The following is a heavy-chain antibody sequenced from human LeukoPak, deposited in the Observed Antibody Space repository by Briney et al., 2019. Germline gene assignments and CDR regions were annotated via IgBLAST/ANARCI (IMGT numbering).Heavy chain of an antibody. V-gene: IGHV4-59*08. CDR2: INYSGSS. Sequence: SETLSLTCIVSGDSISSDYWSWIRQSPGKGLEGIGYINYSGSSEYNPSLKSRVTISVDRSKNQVSLKMRSVTAADTAVYYCARLDCISDTCYNYWALGALVTVSS. D-gene: IGHD2-21*01. J-gene: IGHJ4*02. CDR3: ARLDCISDTCYNY. CDR1: GDSISSDY.